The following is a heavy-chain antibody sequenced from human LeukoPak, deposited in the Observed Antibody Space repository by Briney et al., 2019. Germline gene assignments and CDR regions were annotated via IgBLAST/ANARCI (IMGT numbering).Heavy chain of an antibody. CDR1: GGSISSSSYY. CDR3: ARGDLLGAFDI. V-gene: IGHV4-61*02. J-gene: IGHJ3*02. D-gene: IGHD2-21*02. Sequence: PSETLSLTCTVSGGSISSSSYYWSWIRQPAGKGLEWIGRIYTSGSTNYNPSLKSRVTISVDTSKNQFSLKLSSVTAADTAVYYCARGDLLGAFDIWGQGTMVTVSS. CDR2: IYTSGST.